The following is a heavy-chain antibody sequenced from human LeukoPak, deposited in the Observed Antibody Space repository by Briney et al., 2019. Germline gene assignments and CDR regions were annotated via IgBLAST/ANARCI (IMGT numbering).Heavy chain of an antibody. CDR1: GGTFSSYA. CDR3: ARGNSGPNYGDYVDYPGLYYYYYMDV. J-gene: IGHJ6*03. CDR2: ISPIFGTA. Sequence: GASVKVSCKASGGTFSSYAISWVRQAPGQGLEWMGGISPIFGTANYAQKFQGRVTITADKSTSTAYMELSSLRSEDTAVYYCARGNSGPNYGDYVDYPGLYYYYYMDVWGKGTTVTISS. V-gene: IGHV1-69*06. D-gene: IGHD4-17*01.